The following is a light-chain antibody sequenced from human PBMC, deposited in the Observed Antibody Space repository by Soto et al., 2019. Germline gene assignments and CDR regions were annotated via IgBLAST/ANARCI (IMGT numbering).Light chain of an antibody. CDR3: QQYGNSPYT. J-gene: IGKJ2*01. CDR2: GAF. Sequence: EIVLTQSPGTLSLSPGERATLSCRASQTVTTYLAWYQQTPGQAPRLLIYGAFNRATGIPDRFSGSGSGTDFTPTISRLEPEDFAVYYCQQYGNSPYTFGQGTKVEIK. V-gene: IGKV3-20*01. CDR1: QTVTTY.